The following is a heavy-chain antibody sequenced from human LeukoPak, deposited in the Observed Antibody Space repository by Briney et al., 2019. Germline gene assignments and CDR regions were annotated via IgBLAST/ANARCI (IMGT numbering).Heavy chain of an antibody. J-gene: IGHJ6*04. D-gene: IGHD3-3*01. CDR1: GFAFGSEA. CDR2: IGISSNKI. CDR3: VRESSVWSGRGIGRPLDV. V-gene: IGHV3-21*01. Sequence: GGSLRLSCAVSGFAFGSEAMSWVRQAPGKGLEWVSSIGISSNKIYYADSVKGRFIISRDNAKNSVYLQMNSLRAEDTAVYYCVRESSVWSGRGIGRPLDVWGKGTTVTVSS.